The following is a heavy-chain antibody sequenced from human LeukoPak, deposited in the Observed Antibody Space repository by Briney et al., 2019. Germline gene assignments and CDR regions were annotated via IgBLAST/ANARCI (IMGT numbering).Heavy chain of an antibody. Sequence: GVSLRLSCAAWRLNLTNHAMLGVPQVPGGGLECGANISGSGGDSYYADSGMGRFTNSSDNSKNSRNLQMNSLGAEDAAVYFCTSCRGLLFPYVGFDPWGQGILVTVSS. CDR3: TSCRGLLFPYVGFDP. D-gene: IGHD2-21*02. CDR1: RLNLTNHA. J-gene: IGHJ5*02. V-gene: IGHV3-23*01. CDR2: ISGSGGDS.